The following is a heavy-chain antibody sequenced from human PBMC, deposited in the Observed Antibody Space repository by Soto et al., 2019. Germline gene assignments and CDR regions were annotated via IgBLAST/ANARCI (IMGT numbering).Heavy chain of an antibody. D-gene: IGHD2-15*01. Sequence: SETLSLTCAVYGGSFSGYYWSWIRQPPGKGLEWIGEINHSGSTNYNPSLKSRVTISVDTSKNQFSLKLSSVTAADTAVYYCARRLSIVVVVAATIPRYNWFDPWGQGTLVTVSS. J-gene: IGHJ5*02. CDR2: INHSGST. CDR3: ARRLSIVVVVAATIPRYNWFDP. V-gene: IGHV4-34*01. CDR1: GGSFSGYY.